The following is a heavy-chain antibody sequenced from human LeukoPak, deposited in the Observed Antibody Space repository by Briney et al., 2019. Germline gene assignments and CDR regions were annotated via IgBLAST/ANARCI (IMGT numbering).Heavy chain of an antibody. CDR3: ARHAVYAGSGWAFDY. V-gene: IGHV4-59*08. CDR2: IYYTGSGST. D-gene: IGHD6-19*01. J-gene: IGHJ4*02. CDR1: GDSISPYY. Sequence: SETLSLTCTVSGDSISPYYWSWIRQPPGKGLEWIGYIYYTGSGSTSNNPSLKSRVTISVDTSKNQFSLNLKSVTAADTAVYFCARHAVYAGSGWAFDYWGQGTLVTVFS.